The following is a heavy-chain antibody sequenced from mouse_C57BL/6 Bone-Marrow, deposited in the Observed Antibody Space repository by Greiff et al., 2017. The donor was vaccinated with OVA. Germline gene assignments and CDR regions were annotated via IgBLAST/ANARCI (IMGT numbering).Heavy chain of an antibody. CDR2: IWTGGGT. D-gene: IGHD3-1*01. V-gene: IGHV2-9-1*01. CDR3: ARTGLGLRGYYFDY. Sequence: VQVVESGPGLVAPSQSLSITCTVSGFSLTSYAISWVRQPPGKGLEWLGVIWTGGGTNYNSALKSRLSISKDNSKSQVFLKMNSLQTDDTARYYCARTGLGLRGYYFDYWGQGTTLTVSS. J-gene: IGHJ2*01. CDR1: GFSLTSYA.